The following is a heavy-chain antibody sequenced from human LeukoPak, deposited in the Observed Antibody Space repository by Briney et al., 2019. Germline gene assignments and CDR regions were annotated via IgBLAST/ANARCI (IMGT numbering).Heavy chain of an antibody. J-gene: IGHJ4*02. CDR2: INHSGST. D-gene: IGHD3-3*01. CDR1: GYTISSGYY. CDR3: ARHDPGYYDFWSGYPGRKRDFDY. Sequence: PSETLSLTCAVSGYTISSGYYWGWIRQPPGKGLEWIGEINHSGSTNYNPSLKGRVTISVDTSKNQFSLKLSSVTAADTAVYYCARHDPGYYDFWSGYPGRKRDFDYWGQGTLVTVSS. V-gene: IGHV4-38-2*01.